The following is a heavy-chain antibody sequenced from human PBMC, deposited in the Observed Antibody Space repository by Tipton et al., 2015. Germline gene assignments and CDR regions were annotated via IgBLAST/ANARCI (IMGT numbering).Heavy chain of an antibody. Sequence: VQLVQSGPEVKKPGESLKISCKASGYTFTNYWIGWVRQMPGKGLEWMGIIYAGDSDTRYSPSFQAQVTISAEKSITTAYLQWSSLKASDPAMYYCARRGISNYAFDVWGQGTMVTVSS. V-gene: IGHV5-51*01. CDR3: ARRGISNYAFDV. D-gene: IGHD2/OR15-2a*01. J-gene: IGHJ3*01. CDR2: IYAGDSDT. CDR1: GYTFTNYW.